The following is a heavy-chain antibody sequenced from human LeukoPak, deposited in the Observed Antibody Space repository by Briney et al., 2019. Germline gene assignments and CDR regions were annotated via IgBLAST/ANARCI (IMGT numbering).Heavy chain of an antibody. Sequence: SETLSLTCTVSGGSISSYYWGWIRQPPGKGLEWIGSMCYSGATYYNPPLKSRVTMSVDTSKKQFSLKLSSVTAADTAVYYCVKDRGNHTTDYWGQGTLVTVSS. CDR2: MCYSGAT. J-gene: IGHJ4*02. CDR1: GGSISSYY. V-gene: IGHV4-39*07. D-gene: IGHD1-14*01. CDR3: VKDRGNHTTDY.